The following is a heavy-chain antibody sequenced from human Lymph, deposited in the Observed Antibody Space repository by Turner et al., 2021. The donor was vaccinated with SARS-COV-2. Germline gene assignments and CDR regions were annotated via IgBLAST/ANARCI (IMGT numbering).Heavy chain of an antibody. CDR1: GFTFSTYG. J-gene: IGHJ5*02. Sequence: VQLVVSGGGVVQPWESLRLSCSASGFTFSTYGMHWVRQAPGKGLEWVAVILYDGSFKYYGDSVKGRFTISRDNSKNTMYLQRNSLRAEDTAVYYCARDYSSACYLVSWFDPWGQGTLVTVSS. D-gene: IGHD6-6*01. CDR2: ILYDGSFK. CDR3: ARDYSSACYLVSWFDP. V-gene: IGHV3-33*05.